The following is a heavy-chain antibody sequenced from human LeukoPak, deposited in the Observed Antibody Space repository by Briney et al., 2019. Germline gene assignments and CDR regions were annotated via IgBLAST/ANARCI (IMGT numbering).Heavy chain of an antibody. V-gene: IGHV4-4*09. D-gene: IGHD2-2*01. J-gene: IGHJ6*03. CDR1: GGSISSYY. CDR2: IYTGGST. CDR3: ARHGVPAAGYYYYYMDV. Sequence: SETLSLTCTVSGGSISSYYWSWIRQPPGKGLEWIGYIYTGGSTNYNPSLKSRVTISVDTSKNQFSLKLSSVTAADAAVYYCARHGVPAAGYYYYYMDVWGKGTTVTVSS.